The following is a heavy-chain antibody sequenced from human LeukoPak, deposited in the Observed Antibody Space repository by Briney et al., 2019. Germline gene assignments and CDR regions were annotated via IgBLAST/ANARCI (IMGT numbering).Heavy chain of an antibody. V-gene: IGHV3-23*01. J-gene: IGHJ4*02. CDR2: ISGSDGST. D-gene: IGHD2-15*01. CDR3: ARETSGSFPY. CDR1: GFTFSSYE. Sequence: GGSLRLSCAASGFTFSSYEMNWVRQAPGKGLEWVSVISGSDGSTNYADSVKGRFTISRDNSKNTLYLQMNNLSAEDTAVYYCARETSGSFPYWGQGTLVTVSS.